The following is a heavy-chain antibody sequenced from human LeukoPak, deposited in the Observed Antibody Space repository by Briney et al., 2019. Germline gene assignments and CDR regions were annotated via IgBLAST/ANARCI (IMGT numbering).Heavy chain of an antibody. CDR3: ATGTTSYYYYYMDV. Sequence: ASVKVSCKASGYTFTGYYMHWVRQAPGQGLEWMGRINPNSGGTNYAQKFQGRVTMTRDTSISTAYMELNRLRSDDTAVYYCATGTTSYYYYYMDVWGKGTTVTVSS. D-gene: IGHD1-7*01. CDR2: INPNSGGT. CDR1: GYTFTGYY. J-gene: IGHJ6*03. V-gene: IGHV1-2*06.